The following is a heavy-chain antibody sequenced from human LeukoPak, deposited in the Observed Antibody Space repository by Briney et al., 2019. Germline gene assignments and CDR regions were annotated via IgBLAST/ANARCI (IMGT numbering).Heavy chain of an antibody. CDR3: ARGQHRYDFWSGYWTHYGMDV. J-gene: IGHJ6*02. CDR2: IKQDGSEK. Sequence: GGSLRLSCAASGFTFSSYWMSWVRQAPGKGLEWVANIKQDGSEKYYVDSVKGRFTISRDNAKNSLYLQMNSLRAEDTAVYYCARGQHRYDFWSGYWTHYGMDVWGQGTTVTVS. CDR1: GFTFSSYW. D-gene: IGHD3-3*01. V-gene: IGHV3-7*01.